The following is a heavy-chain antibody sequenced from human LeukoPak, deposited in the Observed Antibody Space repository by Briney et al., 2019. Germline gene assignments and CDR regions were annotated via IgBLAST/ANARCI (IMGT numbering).Heavy chain of an antibody. CDR1: GGSFSGYY. CDR2: INHSGST. D-gene: IGHD2-2*01. CDR3: ARGRGCSSTSCYFYY. J-gene: IGHJ4*02. Sequence: SETLSLTCAVYGGSFSGYYWSWIRQPPGKGLEWIGEINHSGSTNYNPSLKSRVTISVDTSKNQFSLKPSSVTAADTAVYYCARGRGCSSTSCYFYYWGQGTLVTVSS. V-gene: IGHV4-34*01.